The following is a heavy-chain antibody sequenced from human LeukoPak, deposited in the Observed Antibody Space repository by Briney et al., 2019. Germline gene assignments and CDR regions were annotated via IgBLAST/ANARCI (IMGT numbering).Heavy chain of an antibody. CDR2: INHSGST. D-gene: IGHD4-17*01. V-gene: IGHV4-34*01. Sequence: SETLSLTCAVYGGSFSGYYRSWIRQPPGKGLEWIGEINHSGSTNYNPSLKSRVTISVDTSKNQFSLKLSSVTAADTAVYYCARGSTTVRFDYWGQGTLVTVSS. CDR1: GGSFSGYY. J-gene: IGHJ4*02. CDR3: ARGSTTVRFDY.